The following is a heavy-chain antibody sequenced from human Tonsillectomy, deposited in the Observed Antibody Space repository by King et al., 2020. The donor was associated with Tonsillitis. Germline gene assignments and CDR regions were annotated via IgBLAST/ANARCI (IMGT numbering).Heavy chain of an antibody. D-gene: IGHD6-6*01. CDR1: GDSICSYY. CDR2: VYNSGST. CDR3: ARGTPIAARLEYYFDY. V-gene: IGHV4-59*08. J-gene: IGHJ4*02. Sequence: VQLQESGPGLVKPSETLSLTCTVSGDSICSYYWSWIRQPPGKGLEWIGYVYNSGSTNYNPSLKNRVTISVDTSKNQFSLKLSSVTAADTAVYYCARGTPIAARLEYYFDYWGQGTLVAVSS.